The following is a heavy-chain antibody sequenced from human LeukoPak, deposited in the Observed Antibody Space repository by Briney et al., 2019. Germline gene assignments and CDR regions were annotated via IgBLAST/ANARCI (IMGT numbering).Heavy chain of an antibody. CDR3: ASGAAAGTIDY. CDR2: INHSGST. D-gene: IGHD6-13*01. CDR1: GGSFSGYY. J-gene: IGHJ4*02. V-gene: IGHV4-34*01. Sequence: SSETLSLTCAVYGGSFSGYYWSWIRQPPGKGLEWIGEINHSGSTSYNPSLKSRVTISVDTSKNQFSLKLSSVTAADTAVYYCASGAAAGTIDYWGQGTLVTVSS.